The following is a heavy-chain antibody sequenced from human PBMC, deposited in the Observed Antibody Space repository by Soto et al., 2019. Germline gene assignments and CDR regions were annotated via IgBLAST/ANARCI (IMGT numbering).Heavy chain of an antibody. CDR3: ARPGEGALFYYAMDV. Sequence: GGSLRLSCAASGFTFIDYSMNWIRQAPGKGLEWISFISGRGDAIYYADSLKGRFIVSRDNAKNSLHLQMNSLSDDDTAVYYCARPGEGALFYYAMDVWGQGTTVTVSS. V-gene: IGHV3-48*02. CDR2: ISGRGDAI. CDR1: GFTFIDYS. D-gene: IGHD3-16*01. J-gene: IGHJ6*02.